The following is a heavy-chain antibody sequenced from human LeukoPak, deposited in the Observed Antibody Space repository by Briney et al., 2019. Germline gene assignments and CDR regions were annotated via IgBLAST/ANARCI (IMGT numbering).Heavy chain of an antibody. CDR2: IKQDGSEK. V-gene: IGHV3-7*01. CDR1: GFTFSSNW. CDR3: ARDGPPLLWFGEGYFDY. Sequence: GGSLRLSCGLSGFTFSSNWMSWVRQAPGKGLEWVANIKQDGSEKYYVDSVKCRFTISRDNAKNSLFLQMNSLRAEDTAVYYCARDGPPLLWFGEGYFDYWGQGTLVTVS. D-gene: IGHD3-10*01. J-gene: IGHJ4*02.